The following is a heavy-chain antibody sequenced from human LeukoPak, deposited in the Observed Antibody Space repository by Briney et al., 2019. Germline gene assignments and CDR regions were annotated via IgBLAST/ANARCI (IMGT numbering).Heavy chain of an antibody. V-gene: IGHV3-21*01. CDR3: ARAGYSSGYDILTGYYGGLNFDY. CDR2: NSSSSSYI. CDR1: GFTFSSYS. D-gene: IGHD3-9*01. J-gene: IGHJ4*02. Sequence: GGSLRLSCAASGFTFSSYSMNWVRQAPGKGLEWGSSNSSSSSYIYYADSVKGRFTISRDNAKDSLYLQMNSLRAEDTAVYYCARAGYSSGYDILTGYYGGLNFDYWGQGTLVTVSS.